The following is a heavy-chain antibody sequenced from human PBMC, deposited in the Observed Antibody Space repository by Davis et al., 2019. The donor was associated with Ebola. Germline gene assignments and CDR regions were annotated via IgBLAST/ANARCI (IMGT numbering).Heavy chain of an antibody. V-gene: IGHV3-30*03. J-gene: IGHJ4*02. D-gene: IGHD1-1*01. CDR1: GFTFSSYG. Sequence: GGSLRLSCAASGFTFSSYGMHWVRQAPGKGLEWVAVISYDGSNKYYEDSVKGRFTISRDNSKNTLYLQMNSLRAEDTAVYYCARTVQAFDYWGQGTLVTVSS. CDR2: ISYDGSNK. CDR3: ARTVQAFDY.